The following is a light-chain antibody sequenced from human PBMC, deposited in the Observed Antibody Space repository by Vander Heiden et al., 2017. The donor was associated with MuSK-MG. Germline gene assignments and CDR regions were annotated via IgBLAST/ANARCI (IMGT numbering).Light chain of an antibody. CDR2: AAS. V-gene: IGKV1-39*01. CDR1: QSISSY. J-gene: IGKJ4*01. CDR3: QQRDSTPHT. Sequence: DIQMTQSPSSLSASVGDRVTITCRASQSISSYLNWYQQKPGKAPKLLIYAASSLQSGVPSRFSGSGSGTDFTLTISSLQPEDFATYYCQQRDSTPHTFGGGTKVXIK.